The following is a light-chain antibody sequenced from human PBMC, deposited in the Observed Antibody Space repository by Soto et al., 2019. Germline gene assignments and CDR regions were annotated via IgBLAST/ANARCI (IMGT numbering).Light chain of an antibody. CDR1: SSDVGAYNY. J-gene: IGLJ1*01. CDR2: DVS. CDR3: GSYTTSSTYV. V-gene: IGLV2-14*01. Sequence: QSALTQPASVSGYPGQSITISCTGASSDVGAYNYVAWCQQHPGKGPKLLIYDVSNRPSGFSSRFSGSKSGNTASLTISGLRAEDEADYFCGSYTTSSTYVFGTGTKVTVL.